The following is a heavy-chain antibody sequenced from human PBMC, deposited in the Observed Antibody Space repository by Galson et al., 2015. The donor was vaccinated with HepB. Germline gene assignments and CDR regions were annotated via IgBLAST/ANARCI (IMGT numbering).Heavy chain of an antibody. Sequence: SLRLSCAASGFTFSSYGMHWVRQAPGKGLQWVAFIRYDGSNKYYADSVKGRFTISRDNSKNTLYLQMNSLRDEDTAVYYCAREGSRYYYGSGREGVDYWGQGTLVTVSS. CDR1: GFTFSSYG. CDR3: AREGSRYYYGSGREGVDY. J-gene: IGHJ4*02. D-gene: IGHD3-10*01. CDR2: IRYDGSNK. V-gene: IGHV3-30*02.